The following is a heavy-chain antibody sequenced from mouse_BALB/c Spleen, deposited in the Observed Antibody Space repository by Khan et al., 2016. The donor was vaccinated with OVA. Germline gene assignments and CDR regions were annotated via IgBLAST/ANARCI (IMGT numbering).Heavy chain of an antibody. V-gene: IGHV9-4*02. CDR3: ARGGAAYYRNDGGAMDY. Sequence: QIQLVQSGPELKKPGETVRISCKASGYTFTTAGIQWVQKMPGKGLKWIGWINTHSGVPKSAEDLKGRFAFSLETSASTAYLQITNLKNEDTATYFWARGGAAYYRNDGGAMDYWGQGTSVTVSS. CDR2: INTHSGVP. D-gene: IGHD2-14*01. J-gene: IGHJ4*01. CDR1: GYTFTTAG.